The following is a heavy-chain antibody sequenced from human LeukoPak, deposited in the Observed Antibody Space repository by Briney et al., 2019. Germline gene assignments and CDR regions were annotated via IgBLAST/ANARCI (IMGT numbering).Heavy chain of an antibody. J-gene: IGHJ5*02. Sequence: PSETLSLTCTVSGGSISSYYWSWIRQPAGKGLEWIGRIYTSGSTNYNPSLKSRVTMSVDTSKNQFSLKLSSVTAADTAVYYCARREYYGSGSYYKVGWFDPWGQGTLVTVSS. V-gene: IGHV4-4*07. D-gene: IGHD3-10*01. CDR3: ARREYYGSGSYYKVGWFDP. CDR1: GGSISSYY. CDR2: IYTSGST.